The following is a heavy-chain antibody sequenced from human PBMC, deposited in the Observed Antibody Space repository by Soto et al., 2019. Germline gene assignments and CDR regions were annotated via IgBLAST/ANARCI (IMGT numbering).Heavy chain of an antibody. CDR2: ISYDGSNK. V-gene: IGHV3-30*18. CDR3: AKVRDSSGWYGYFDY. J-gene: IGHJ4*02. CDR1: GFTFSSYG. Sequence: PGGSLRLFCAASGFTFSSYGMHWVRQAPGKGLEWVAVISYDGSNKYYADSVKGRFTISRDNSKNTLYLQMNSLRAEDTAVYYCAKVRDSSGWYGYFDYWGQGTLVTVSS. D-gene: IGHD6-19*01.